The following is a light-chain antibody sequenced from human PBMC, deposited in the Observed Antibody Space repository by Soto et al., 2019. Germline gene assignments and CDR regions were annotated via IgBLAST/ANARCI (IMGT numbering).Light chain of an antibody. J-gene: IGKJ4*01. CDR3: QQLYSYPLT. V-gene: IGKV1-17*01. Sequence: IHFVPSPSSLSASLGDRVTITSRASQGIRDDLGWYQQKPGKAPTRLIYAVSSLQNGVPSRFSGSGSGTEFTLTISSLQPEDFATYYCQQLYSYPLTFGGGTKV. CDR2: AVS. CDR1: QGIRDD.